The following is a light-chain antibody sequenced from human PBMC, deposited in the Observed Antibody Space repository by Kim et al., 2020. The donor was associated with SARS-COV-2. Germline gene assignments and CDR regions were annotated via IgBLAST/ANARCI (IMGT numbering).Light chain of an antibody. Sequence: DIQMTQSPSTLSASVGDRVTITCRASQSIRSWLAWYQQKPGKAPKLLIFKASTLESGVPSRFSGYGSGTEFTLNISSLQPDDFATYYCQQYDRYPVTFGQGTKLEI. CDR3: QQYDRYPVT. CDR2: KAS. V-gene: IGKV1-5*03. CDR1: QSIRSW. J-gene: IGKJ2*01.